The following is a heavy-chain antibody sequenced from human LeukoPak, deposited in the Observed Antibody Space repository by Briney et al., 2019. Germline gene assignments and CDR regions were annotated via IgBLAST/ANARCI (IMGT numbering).Heavy chain of an antibody. CDR2: ISAYNGNT. V-gene: IGHV1-18*01. CDR1: GYTFTSYG. D-gene: IGHD3-10*01. CDR3: ARDFPYLGWFGELYGWGVIYYYMDV. J-gene: IGHJ6*03. Sequence: ASVKVSCKASGYTFTSYGISWVRQAPGQGLEWMGWISAYNGNTNYAQKLQGRVTMTTDTSTSTAYMVLRSLRSDDTAVYYCARDFPYLGWFGELYGWGVIYYYMDVWGKGTMVTVSS.